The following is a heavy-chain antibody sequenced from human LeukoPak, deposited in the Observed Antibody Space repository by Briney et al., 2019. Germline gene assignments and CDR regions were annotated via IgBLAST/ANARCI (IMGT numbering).Heavy chain of an antibody. D-gene: IGHD3-22*01. CDR3: ARAKYDSSGYAFDY. Sequence: TGGSLRLSCAASGITFSRFWMSWVRQAPGKGLQWVANINQDGSEKHYVDSVKGRFTISRDNAKNSLYLQMNSLRAEDTAVYYCARAKYDSSGYAFDYWGQGTLVTVSS. J-gene: IGHJ4*02. CDR1: GITFSRFW. CDR2: INQDGSEK. V-gene: IGHV3-7*03.